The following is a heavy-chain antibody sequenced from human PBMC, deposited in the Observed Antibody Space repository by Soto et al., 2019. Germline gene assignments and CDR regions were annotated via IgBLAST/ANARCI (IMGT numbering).Heavy chain of an antibody. CDR1: GGSISNYY. V-gene: IGHV4-59*01. D-gene: IGHD3-16*01. Sequence: NPSETLSLTCNVSGGSISNYYWTWVRQSPEKGLEWIGYMYYNSNINYNPSLKSRVTISIDTSKNQFSLTLKSVTAADTAVYYCASGGNWFDPWGQGVLVTVSS. J-gene: IGHJ5*02. CDR2: MYYNSNI. CDR3: ASGGNWFDP.